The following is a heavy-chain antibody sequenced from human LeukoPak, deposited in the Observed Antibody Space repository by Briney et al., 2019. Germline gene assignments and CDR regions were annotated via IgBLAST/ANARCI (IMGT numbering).Heavy chain of an antibody. J-gene: IGHJ3*02. V-gene: IGHV3-NL1*01. D-gene: IGHD1-26*01. CDR1: GFTFSSYG. CDR3: ARGGSYLSAFDI. Sequence: PGGSLRLSCAASGFTFSSYGMHWVRQAPVKGLEWVSIIYSGGSTFYADSVKGRFTISRDNSKNTLYLQMNSLRAEDTAVYYCARGGSYLSAFDIWGQGTMVTVSS. CDR2: IYSGGST.